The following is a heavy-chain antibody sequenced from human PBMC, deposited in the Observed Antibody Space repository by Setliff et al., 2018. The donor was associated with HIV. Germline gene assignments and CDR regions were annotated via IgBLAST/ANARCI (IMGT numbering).Heavy chain of an antibody. D-gene: IGHD4-17*01. CDR3: ARAPGPYGDYNWFEP. CDR2: IYHTGST. J-gene: IGHJ5*02. V-gene: IGHV4-39*07. CDR1: GGSINSTSYY. Sequence: SETLSLTCTVSGGSINSTSYYWGWIRQPPGNGLEWIGSIYHTGSTYYKPSLKSRVTISVATSKNHFSLKLNSVTAADTSVYYGARAPGPYGDYNWFEPWGQGALVTVSS.